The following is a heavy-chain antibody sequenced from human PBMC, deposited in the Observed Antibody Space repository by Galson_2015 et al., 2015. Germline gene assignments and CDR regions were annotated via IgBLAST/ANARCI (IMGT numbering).Heavy chain of an antibody. D-gene: IGHD3-22*01. V-gene: IGHV1-8*01. CDR1: GYTFTSYD. CDR3: ARSPYDSSGYYSV. Sequence: SVKVSCTASGYTFTSYDINWVRQATGQGLEWMGWMNPNSGNTGYAQMFQGRVTMTRNTSISTAYMELSSLRSEDTAVYYCARSPYDSSGYYSVWGQGTLVTVSS. CDR2: MNPNSGNT. J-gene: IGHJ4*02.